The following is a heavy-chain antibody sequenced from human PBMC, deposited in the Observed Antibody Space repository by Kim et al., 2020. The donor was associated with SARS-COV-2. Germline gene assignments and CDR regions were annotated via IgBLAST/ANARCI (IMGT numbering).Heavy chain of an antibody. CDR3: GQAPYAGNDD. CDR1: GGSFSNYG. V-gene: IGHV1-69*04. J-gene: IGHJ4*02. CDR2: IIPILDMT. Sequence: SVKVSCKASGGSFSNYGISWVRQAPGQGLEWMGKIIPILDMTNYAQTFRGRVTFTADKSTNTAYMEVSSLRSEDTAIYYCGQAPYAGNDDWGQGTLITV. D-gene: IGHD3-16*01.